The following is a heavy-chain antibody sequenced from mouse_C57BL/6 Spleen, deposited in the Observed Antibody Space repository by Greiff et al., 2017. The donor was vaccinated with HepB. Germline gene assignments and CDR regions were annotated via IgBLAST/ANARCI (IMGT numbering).Heavy chain of an antibody. J-gene: IGHJ4*01. CDR2: IYPGDGDT. CDR3: ARYDGYSHYAMDY. CDR1: GYAFSSSW. D-gene: IGHD2-3*01. Sequence: QVQLQQSGPELVKPGASVKISCKASGYAFSSSWMNWVKQRPGKGLEWIGRIYPGDGDTNYNGKFKGKATLTADKSSSTAYMQLSSLTSEDSAVYFCARYDGYSHYAMDYWGQGTSVTVSS. V-gene: IGHV1-82*01.